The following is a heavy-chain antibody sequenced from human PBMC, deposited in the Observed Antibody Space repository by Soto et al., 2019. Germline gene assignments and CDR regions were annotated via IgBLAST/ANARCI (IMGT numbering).Heavy chain of an antibody. CDR3: ARSEWDVVVAATKYYYYGMDV. Sequence: QVQLVQSGAEVKKPGSSVKVSCKASGGTFSSYAISWVRQAPGQGLEWMGGIIPIFGTANYAQKFQGRVTITADESTSTAYMELSSLRSEDTAVYYCARSEWDVVVAATKYYYYGMDVWGQGTTVTVSS. V-gene: IGHV1-69*01. CDR2: IIPIFGTA. J-gene: IGHJ6*02. D-gene: IGHD2-15*01. CDR1: GGTFSSYA.